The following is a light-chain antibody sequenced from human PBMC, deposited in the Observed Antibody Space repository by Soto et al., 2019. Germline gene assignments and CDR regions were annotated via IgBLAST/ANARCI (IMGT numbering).Light chain of an antibody. Sequence: IVMTQSPATLSMSPWEREKIYCRASQSVSSSLAWYQQNPGQAPRLLIYGASTRATGIPARFSGSGSGTEFTLTISSLQSEDFAVYYCQQYYRWPPLIGQGTRLEIK. CDR2: GAS. V-gene: IGKV3-15*01. J-gene: IGKJ5*01. CDR3: QQYYRWPPL. CDR1: QSVSSS.